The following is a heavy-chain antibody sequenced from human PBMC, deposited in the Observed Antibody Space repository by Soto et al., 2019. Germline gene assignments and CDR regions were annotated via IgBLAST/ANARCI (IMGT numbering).Heavy chain of an antibody. J-gene: IGHJ4*02. Sequence: EVQLVESGGGLVQPGGSLRLSCTASGFTFSSYWMHWVRQAPGKGLEWVSRIKSDGSWALYADSMEGRLTISRDNAKNXXYLQMNSLRAEDTAVYYCVRGDGDYSDGNGYLGRHWGQGTLVTVSS. CDR2: IKSDGSWA. D-gene: IGHD3-22*01. CDR1: GFTFSSYW. CDR3: VRGDGDYSDGNGYLGRH. V-gene: IGHV3-74*01.